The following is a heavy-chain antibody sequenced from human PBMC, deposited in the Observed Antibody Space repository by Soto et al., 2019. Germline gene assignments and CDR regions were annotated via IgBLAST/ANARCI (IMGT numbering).Heavy chain of an antibody. CDR1: GFSISSNY. V-gene: IGHV3-53*02. D-gene: IGHD2-15*01. J-gene: IGHJ4*02. Sequence: EVRLVETGGGLIQSGGSLRLSCIASGFSISSNYMAWVRQVPGKGLEWVSIVYGGGKTFYADSVKGRFTISRDNSKNTLYLQMNSLRGEDTAVYFCSKGCSDYTCYLDKWGQGTLVTVSS. CDR3: SKGCSDYTCYLDK. CDR2: VYGGGKT.